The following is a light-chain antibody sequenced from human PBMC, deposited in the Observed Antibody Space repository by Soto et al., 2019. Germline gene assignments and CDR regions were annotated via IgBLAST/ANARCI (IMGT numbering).Light chain of an antibody. CDR1: HSISNF. V-gene: IGKV1-39*01. CDR2: ASF. J-gene: IGKJ2*01. CDR3: EQNYITPYT. Sequence: DIQMTQAPSLSVSVGDKVTITCRASHSISNFLNWYQQKAGKAPKLLIYASFNLQSGVPSRFIGSRSGTDFTLTISSLQPEDFATYYCEQNYITPYTFGQGTKLEIK.